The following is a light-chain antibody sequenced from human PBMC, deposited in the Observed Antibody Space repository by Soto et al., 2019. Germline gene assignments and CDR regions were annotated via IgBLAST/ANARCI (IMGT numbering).Light chain of an antibody. CDR2: AAS. V-gene: IGKV1-12*01. CDR3: QQAHSFPVS. J-gene: IGKJ5*01. CDR1: QDITRW. Sequence: DIQMTQSPSSVSAVVGDRVTITCRASQDITRWLAWYQQQPGRASKLLIYAASTLQGGVPSRFSASGSGTDFTLTISSLRPEDFATYYCQQAHSFPVSFGQGTRLEI.